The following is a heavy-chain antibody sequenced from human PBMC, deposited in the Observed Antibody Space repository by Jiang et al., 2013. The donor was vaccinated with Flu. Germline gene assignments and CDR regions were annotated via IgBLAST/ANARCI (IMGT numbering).Heavy chain of an antibody. CDR2: STPTLGI. Sequence: ELKEPGASVKVSCKASGYTLTTVCYEFGCDRPLDKGLSGWDGSTPTLGIQPMPRASQDGLSSPWTTSVSTAYLQISSLKAEDTAVYYCARGGRAGSSGWYDFFEYWGQGTLVTVSS. V-gene: IGHV7-4-1*02. CDR3: ARGGRAGSSGWYDFFEY. CDR1: GYTLTTVC. D-gene: IGHD6-19*01. J-gene: IGHJ4*02.